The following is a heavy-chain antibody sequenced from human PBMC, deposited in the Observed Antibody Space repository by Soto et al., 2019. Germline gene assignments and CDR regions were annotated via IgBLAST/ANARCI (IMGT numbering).Heavy chain of an antibody. CDR3: AIRFLEWLLSSYYYGMDV. J-gene: IGHJ6*02. V-gene: IGHV1-69*12. Sequence: QVQLVQSGAEVKKPGSSVKVSCKASGGTFSSYAISWVRQAPGQGLEWMGGIIPIFGTANYAQKFQGRVTITAEESTSTAYMELSSLRSEDTAVYYCAIRFLEWLLSSYYYGMDVWGQGTTVTVSS. D-gene: IGHD3-3*01. CDR1: GGTFSSYA. CDR2: IIPIFGTA.